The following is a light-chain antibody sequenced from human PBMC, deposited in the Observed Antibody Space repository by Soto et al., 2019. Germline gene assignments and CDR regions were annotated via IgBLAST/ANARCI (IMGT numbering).Light chain of an antibody. CDR2: GNI. CDR1: SSNIGAGYD. J-gene: IGLJ1*01. V-gene: IGLV1-40*01. CDR3: QSYDSTLGARYV. Sequence: QPVLTQPPSVSGAPGQMVTISCTWSSSNIGAGYDVHWYQQRPGTAPKLLIFGNINRPSGVPDRFSGSKSGTSASLAITGLQAEDEGDYYCQSYDSTLGARYVFGTGTKVTVL.